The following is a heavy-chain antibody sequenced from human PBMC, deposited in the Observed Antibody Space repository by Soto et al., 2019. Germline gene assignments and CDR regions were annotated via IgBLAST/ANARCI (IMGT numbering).Heavy chain of an antibody. V-gene: IGHV3-30-3*01. Sequence: QVQLVESGGGVVQPGRSLRLSCAASGFTYRSSAMHWVRQAPGKGLEWVAVISDDGSNKYYADSVKGRFTTSRDNSNNTLYLQMNSLRIEDTAVYYCAGWGGGGSGSDYGEFDYWGQGTLVTVSS. CDR1: GFTYRSSA. CDR3: AGWGGGGSGSDYGEFDY. J-gene: IGHJ4*02. D-gene: IGHD3-10*01. CDR2: ISDDGSNK.